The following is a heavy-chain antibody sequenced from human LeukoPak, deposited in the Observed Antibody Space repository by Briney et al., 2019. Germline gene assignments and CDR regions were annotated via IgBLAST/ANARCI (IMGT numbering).Heavy chain of an antibody. CDR1: GDSISSYY. D-gene: IGHD1-26*01. V-gene: IGHV4-59*01. Sequence: PSETLSLTCTVSGDSISSYYWSWIRQPPGKGLEWIGYTFYSGSTNYNPSLKSRVTLSVDTSKNQISLKLSSVTAADTAVYYCARAGSYNLDYWGQGTLVTVSS. J-gene: IGHJ4*02. CDR2: TFYSGST. CDR3: ARAGSYNLDY.